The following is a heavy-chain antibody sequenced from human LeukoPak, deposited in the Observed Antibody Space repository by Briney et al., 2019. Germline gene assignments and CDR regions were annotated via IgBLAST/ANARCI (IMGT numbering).Heavy chain of an antibody. V-gene: IGHV4-59*01. Sequence: SETLSLTCTVSGGSISSYYWSWIRQPPGKGLEWIGYIYYSGSTNYNPSLKSRVTISVDTSKNQFSLKLSSVTAADTAVYYCARNLYRSGGSCYDAFDIWGQGTMVTVSS. D-gene: IGHD2-15*01. J-gene: IGHJ3*02. CDR3: ARNLYRSGGSCYDAFDI. CDR1: GGSISSYY. CDR2: IYYSGST.